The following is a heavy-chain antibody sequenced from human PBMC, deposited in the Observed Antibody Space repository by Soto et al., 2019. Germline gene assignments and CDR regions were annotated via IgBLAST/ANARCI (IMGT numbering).Heavy chain of an antibody. V-gene: IGHV1-24*01. CDR2: FDPEDGET. CDR3: VVVVAATGGGFFTY. J-gene: IGHJ4*02. CDR1: GYTLTELS. D-gene: IGHD2-15*01. Sequence: ASVKVSCKVSGYTLTELSMHWVRQAPGKGLEWMGGFDPEDGETIYAQKFQGRVTMTEDTSTDTAYMELSSLRSEDTAVYYCVVVVAATGGGFFTYWGQGTLVTVS.